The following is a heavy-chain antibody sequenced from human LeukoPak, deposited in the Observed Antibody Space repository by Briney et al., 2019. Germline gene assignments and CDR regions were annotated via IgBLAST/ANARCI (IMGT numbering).Heavy chain of an antibody. J-gene: IGHJ4*02. Sequence: GGSLRLSCAASGFTFSSYEMNWVRQAPAKGLEWVSYISSSGSTIYYADSVKGRFTISRDNAENSLYLQMNSLRAEDTAVYYCARDLNDSSGHWGQGTLVTVSS. CDR2: ISSSGSTI. CDR3: ARDLNDSSGH. CDR1: GFTFSSYE. D-gene: IGHD3-22*01. V-gene: IGHV3-48*03.